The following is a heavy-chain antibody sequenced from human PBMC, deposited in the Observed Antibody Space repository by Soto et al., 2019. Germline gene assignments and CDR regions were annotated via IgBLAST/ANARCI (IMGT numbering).Heavy chain of an antibody. J-gene: IGHJ6*03. Sequence: GGSLRLSCAASGFTFSSYGMHWVRQAPGKGLEWVAVIWYDGSNKYYADSVKGRFTISRDNSKNTLYLQMNSLRAEDTAVYYCARDGYYDFWSGYYNYYYYYMDVWGKGTTVTVSS. CDR3: ARDGYYDFWSGYYNYYYYYMDV. V-gene: IGHV3-33*01. CDR2: IWYDGSNK. CDR1: GFTFSSYG. D-gene: IGHD3-3*01.